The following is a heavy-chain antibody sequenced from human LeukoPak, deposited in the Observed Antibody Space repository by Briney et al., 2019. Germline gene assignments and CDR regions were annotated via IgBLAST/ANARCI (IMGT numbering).Heavy chain of an antibody. CDR1: GDSISSYY. V-gene: IGHV4-59*01. CDR2: IYYSGST. D-gene: IGHD3-22*01. CDR3: ARVGVGYFDSSDYYRPDAFDI. J-gene: IGHJ3*02. Sequence: PSETLSLTCTVSGDSISSYYWSWIRQPPGKGLEWIGYIYYSGSTNYNPSLKSRVTISVDTSKNQFSLKLNSVTAADTAVYYCARVGVGYFDSSDYYRPDAFDIWGQGTMVTVSS.